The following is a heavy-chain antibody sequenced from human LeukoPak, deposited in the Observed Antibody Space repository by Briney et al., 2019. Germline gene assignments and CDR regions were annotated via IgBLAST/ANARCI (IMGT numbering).Heavy chain of an antibody. J-gene: IGHJ4*02. CDR3: ARLSYGELDY. Sequence: SETLSLTCTVSGGSISSSNYYWGWIRQPPGKGLEYIGSVYYTGSIHYNPSLTSRVTISADTSKNQFSLKLSSVTAADTAVYYCARLSYGELDYWGQGAMVTVSS. D-gene: IGHD3-10*01. V-gene: IGHV4-39*01. CDR1: GGSISSSNYY. CDR2: VYYTGSI.